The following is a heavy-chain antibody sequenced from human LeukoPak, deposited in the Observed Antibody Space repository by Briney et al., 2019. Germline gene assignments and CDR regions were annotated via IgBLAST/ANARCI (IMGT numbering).Heavy chain of an antibody. J-gene: IGHJ2*01. Sequence: PSETLSLTCTVSGGSISSYYWSWIPQPPGKGLEWIGYIYYSGSTNYNPSLKSRVTISVDTSKNQFSLKLSSVTAADTAVYYCARQGGGFWYFDLWGRGTLVTVSS. CDR1: GGSISSYY. CDR3: ARQGGGFWYFDL. V-gene: IGHV4-59*08. D-gene: IGHD6-25*01. CDR2: IYYSGST.